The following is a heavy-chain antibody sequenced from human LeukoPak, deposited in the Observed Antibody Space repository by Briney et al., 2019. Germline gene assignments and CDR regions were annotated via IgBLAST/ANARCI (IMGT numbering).Heavy chain of an antibody. Sequence: GASVTVSFTASGGTFIIYAISWVRQAPGQGLEWMGGIIPIFGTANYAQKFQGRVTITTDESTSTAYMELSSLRSEDTAVYYCARESLGSWFDPWGQGTLVTVSS. D-gene: IGHD3-16*01. CDR2: IIPIFGTA. V-gene: IGHV1-69*05. J-gene: IGHJ5*02. CDR3: ARESLGSWFDP. CDR1: GGTFIIYA.